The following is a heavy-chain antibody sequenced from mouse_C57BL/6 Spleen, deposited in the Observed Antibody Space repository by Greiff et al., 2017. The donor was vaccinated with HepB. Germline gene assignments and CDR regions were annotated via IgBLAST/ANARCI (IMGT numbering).Heavy chain of an antibody. CDR2: IDPSDSYT. V-gene: IGHV1-59*01. D-gene: IGHD2-5*01. CDR3: ARGYSNYDAMDY. Sequence: VQLQQPGAELVRPGTSVKLSCKASGYTFTSYWMHWVKQRPGQGLEWIGVIDPSDSYTNYNQQFKGKATLTVDTSSSTAYMQLSSLTSEDSAVYYCARGYSNYDAMDYWGQGTSVTVSS. J-gene: IGHJ4*01. CDR1: GYTFTSYW.